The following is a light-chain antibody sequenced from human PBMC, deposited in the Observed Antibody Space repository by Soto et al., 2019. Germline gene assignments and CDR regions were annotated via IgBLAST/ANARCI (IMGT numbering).Light chain of an antibody. CDR3: SSYTNTATLDYV. CDR1: SSDVGGYNY. J-gene: IGLJ1*01. V-gene: IGLV2-14*01. Sequence: QSVLTQPASVSGSPGQSITISCTGTSSDVGGYNYVSWYQQHPGKAPKLMIYGVSNRPSGGSDRFSGSKSGTTASLTISGLQAEDEADYYCSSYTNTATLDYVFGTATKLTVL. CDR2: GVS.